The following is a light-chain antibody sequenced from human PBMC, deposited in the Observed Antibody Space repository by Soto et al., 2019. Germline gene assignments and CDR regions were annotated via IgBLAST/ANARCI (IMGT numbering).Light chain of an antibody. CDR2: DVS. CDR3: CSYAGSYTYV. Sequence: HSVLTQLRSVSGSPGQSVTISCTVTSSDVGGYNYVAWYQQHPGKAPKLMIYDVSKRPSAVPDRFSGTKSDNTASLTISGLQAEDEADYYCCSYAGSYTYVFGTGTKVTVL. J-gene: IGLJ1*01. V-gene: IGLV2-11*01. CDR1: SSDVGGYNY.